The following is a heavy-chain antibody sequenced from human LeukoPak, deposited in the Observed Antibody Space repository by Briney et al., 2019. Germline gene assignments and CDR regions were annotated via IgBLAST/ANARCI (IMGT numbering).Heavy chain of an antibody. CDR1: GYTFTSYG. Sequence: GASVKVSCKASGYTFTSYGISWVRQAPGQGLEWMGWISAYNGNTNYAQKLQGRVTMTTDTSTSTAYTELRSLRSDDTAVYYCAWFRGSYAVRPIDYWGQGTLVTVSS. J-gene: IGHJ4*02. CDR3: AWFRGSYAVRPIDY. CDR2: ISAYNGNT. D-gene: IGHD1-26*01. V-gene: IGHV1-18*01.